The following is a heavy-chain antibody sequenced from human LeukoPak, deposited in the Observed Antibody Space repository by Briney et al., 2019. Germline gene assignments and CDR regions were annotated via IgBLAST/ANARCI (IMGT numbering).Heavy chain of an antibody. CDR1: GESFSEYY. CDR2: INHVGSA. CDR3: ARGPPPGATAYGVVDS. Sequence: PSETLSLTCAVYGESFSEYYWMWIRQPAGKGLEWIREINHVGSANYNPSLKSRVAISVDTSKNQFFLKLNSVTAADTAVYYCARGPPPGATAYGVVDSWGQGTLVTVSS. J-gene: IGHJ5*01. V-gene: IGHV4-34*01. D-gene: IGHD3-16*01.